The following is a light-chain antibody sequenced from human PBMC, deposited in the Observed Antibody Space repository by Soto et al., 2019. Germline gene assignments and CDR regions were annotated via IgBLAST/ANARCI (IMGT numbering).Light chain of an antibody. CDR2: DAS. Sequence: AIRMTQSPSSFSASTGDRVTITCRASQGISNYLAWYQQKPGQAPNLMIFDASTLQSGVPSRFSGSGSGTDFTLTISCLQSEDFATYYCQQYYTYPLTFVGGTKVEIK. CDR3: QQYYTYPLT. CDR1: QGISNY. V-gene: IGKV1-8*01. J-gene: IGKJ4*01.